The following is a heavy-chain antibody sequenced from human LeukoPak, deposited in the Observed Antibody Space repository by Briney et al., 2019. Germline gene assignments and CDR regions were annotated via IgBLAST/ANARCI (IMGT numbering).Heavy chain of an antibody. CDR1: GFTFSNFW. J-gene: IGHJ4*02. CDR2: MNQDGSSI. V-gene: IGHV3-7*01. CDR3: TRGGGQLDF. D-gene: IGHD1-1*01. Sequence: GGSLRPSCAPFGFTFSNFWMSWVRQAPGKGQEWVANMNQDGSSIYYVDSMKGRFTISRDNAKYSLYLHMNSLRAEDTAVYYCTRGGGQLDFWGQGTLVTVSS.